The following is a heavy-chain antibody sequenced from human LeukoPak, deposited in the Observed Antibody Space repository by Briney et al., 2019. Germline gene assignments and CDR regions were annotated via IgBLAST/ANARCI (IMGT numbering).Heavy chain of an antibody. Sequence: SESLSLTCTVSGGSISSSSYYWGWIRQPPGKGLEWIGSIYYSGSTYYNPSLKSRVTISVDTSKNQFSLKLSSVTAADTALYYCAKHYMGSSYNHGLDCWGQGTLVTVSS. D-gene: IGHD3-10*01. J-gene: IGHJ4*02. CDR2: IYYSGST. V-gene: IGHV4-39*01. CDR3: AKHYMGSSYNHGLDC. CDR1: GGSISSSSYY.